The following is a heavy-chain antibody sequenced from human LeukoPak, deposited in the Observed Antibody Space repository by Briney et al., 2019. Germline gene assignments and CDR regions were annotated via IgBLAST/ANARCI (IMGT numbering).Heavy chain of an antibody. CDR3: ATKQWLAPPPDS. V-gene: IGHV3-74*01. CDR1: GFTFSKYW. CDR2: INTDGTVT. D-gene: IGHD6-19*01. J-gene: IGHJ4*02. Sequence: GGSLRLSCAASGFTFSKYWLLWVRQAPGKGLESVSRINTDGTVTTYADSVKGRFTVSRDNADNTMFLQMNSVRAEDTAVYYCATKQWLAPPPDSWGQGTPVTVSS.